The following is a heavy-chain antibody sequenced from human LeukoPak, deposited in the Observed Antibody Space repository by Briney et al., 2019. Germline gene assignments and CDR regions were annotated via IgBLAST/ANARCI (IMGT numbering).Heavy chain of an antibody. Sequence: GGSLRLFCAASGFTFNTAWMNWVRQAPGKGLEWVGRIKSKNNGGTTALAAPVKDSFTISRDDSKNTVNLQMDSLRTEDTGVYYCVAEPPGTNPPYFDYWGQGTLVTVSS. D-gene: IGHD2-8*01. V-gene: IGHV3-15*01. J-gene: IGHJ4*02. CDR1: GFTFNTAW. CDR3: VAEPPGTNPPYFDY. CDR2: IKSKNNGGTT.